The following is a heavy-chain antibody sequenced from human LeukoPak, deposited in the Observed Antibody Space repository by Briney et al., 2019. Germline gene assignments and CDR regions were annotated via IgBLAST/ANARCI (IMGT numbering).Heavy chain of an antibody. V-gene: IGHV4-30-4*01. Sequence: SQTLSLTCTVSGGSISSGDYYWSWIRQPPGKGLEWIGYIYYSGSTYYNPSLKSRVTISVDTSKNQFSLKLSSVTAADTAVYYCARLPAAIMAYYFDYWGQGTLVTVSS. CDR2: IYYSGST. J-gene: IGHJ4*02. CDR1: GGSISSGDYY. D-gene: IGHD2-2*01. CDR3: ARLPAAIMAYYFDY.